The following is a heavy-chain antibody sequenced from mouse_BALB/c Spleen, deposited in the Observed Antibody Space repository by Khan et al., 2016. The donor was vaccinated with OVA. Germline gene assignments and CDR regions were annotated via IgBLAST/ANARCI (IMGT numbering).Heavy chain of an antibody. CDR2: INPRSDYT. Sequence: VQLVESGAELARPGASVKMSCTASGYTFPSYTMNWVKQRPGKGLEWIGYINPRSDYTIYTQKFKNKTTLNADISTTTAYMQLSSLTSDDSAVYYCARRTTVYAMDYWGQGTSVTVSS. CDR3: ARRTTVYAMDY. J-gene: IGHJ4*01. V-gene: IGHV1-4*01. CDR1: GYTFPSYT. D-gene: IGHD2-14*01.